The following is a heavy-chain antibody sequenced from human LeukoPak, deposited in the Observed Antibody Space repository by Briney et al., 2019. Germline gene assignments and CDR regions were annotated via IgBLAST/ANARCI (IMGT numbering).Heavy chain of an antibody. CDR3: ARDARGENDY. Sequence: SETLSLTCTVSGGSISSGDYYWSWIRQPPGKGLEWIGYTYYSGSTYYNPSLKSRVTISVDTSKNQFSLKLSSVTAADTAVYYCARDARGENDYWGQGTLVTVSS. CDR1: GGSISSGDYY. CDR2: TYYSGST. J-gene: IGHJ4*02. V-gene: IGHV4-30-4*01.